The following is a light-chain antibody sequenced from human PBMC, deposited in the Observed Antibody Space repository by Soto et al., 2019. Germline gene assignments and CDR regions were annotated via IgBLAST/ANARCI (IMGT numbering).Light chain of an antibody. CDR1: QDIRKD. V-gene: IGKV1-6*01. J-gene: IGKJ2*01. Sequence: AIQMTQSPSSLSASVGDRVTITCRASQDIRKDLAWYQQKPGKAPRILIYGASTLQSGVTSRFSGSGSGTDFTLTISSLQPEDSAGYYCLQDYSYPFTFGQGTKLDIK. CDR3: LQDYSYPFT. CDR2: GAS.